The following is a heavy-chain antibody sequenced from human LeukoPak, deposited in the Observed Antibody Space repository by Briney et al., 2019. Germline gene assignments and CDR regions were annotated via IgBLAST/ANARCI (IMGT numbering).Heavy chain of an antibody. CDR1: GFTFSSYS. J-gene: IGHJ6*02. V-gene: IGHV3-21*01. Sequence: PGGSLRLSCAASGFTFSSYSMNWVRQAPGKGLEWVSSISSSSSYIYYADSVKGRFTISRDNAKNSLYLQMNSLRAEDTAVYYCARDRGYGDYDYYYYYGMDVWGQGTTVTVSS. CDR3: ARDRGYGDYDYYYYYGMDV. CDR2: ISSSSSYI. D-gene: IGHD4-17*01.